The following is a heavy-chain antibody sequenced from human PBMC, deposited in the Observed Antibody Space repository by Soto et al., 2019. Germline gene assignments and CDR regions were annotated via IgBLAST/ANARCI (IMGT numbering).Heavy chain of an antibody. Sequence: EVQLVESGGDLVQPGRSLRLSCAASGFSFGDYAMHWVRQAPGKGLEWVSGISWKSGSIGYADSVKGRFTISRDNAKNSQYLQMTSLRAEDTALYYCAKSTGGTANGLDVWGQGTTVTVSS. CDR1: GFSFGDYA. CDR3: AKSTGGTANGLDV. J-gene: IGHJ6*02. CDR2: ISWKSGSI. D-gene: IGHD2-8*02. V-gene: IGHV3-9*01.